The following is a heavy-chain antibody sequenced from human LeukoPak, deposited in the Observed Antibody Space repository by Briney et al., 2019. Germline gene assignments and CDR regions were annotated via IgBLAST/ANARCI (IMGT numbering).Heavy chain of an antibody. D-gene: IGHD1-26*01. CDR1: GGSISSYY. Sequence: SETLSLTCTVSGGSISSYYWSWIRQPPGKRLEWIGYIYYSGSTNYNPSLKSRVTISVDTSKNQFSLKLSSVTAADTAVYYCARGPSGSYWGLDYWGQGTLVTVSS. V-gene: IGHV4-59*01. CDR3: ARGPSGSYWGLDY. J-gene: IGHJ4*02. CDR2: IYYSGST.